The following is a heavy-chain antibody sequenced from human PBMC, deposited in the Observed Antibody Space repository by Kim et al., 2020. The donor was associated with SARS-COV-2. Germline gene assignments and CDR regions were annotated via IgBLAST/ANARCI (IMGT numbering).Heavy chain of an antibody. CDR3: ARHVPYSSSWYNWYFDL. CDR2: IYYSGST. Sequence: SETLSLTCTVSGGSISSYYWSWIRQPPGKGLEWIGYIYYSGSTNYNPSLKSRVTISVDTSKNQFSLKLSSVTAADTAVYYCARHVPYSSSWYNWYFDLWGRGTLVTVSS. CDR1: GGSISSYY. D-gene: IGHD6-13*01. J-gene: IGHJ2*01. V-gene: IGHV4-59*08.